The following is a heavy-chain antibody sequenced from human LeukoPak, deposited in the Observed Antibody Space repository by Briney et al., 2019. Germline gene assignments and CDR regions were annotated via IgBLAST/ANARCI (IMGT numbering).Heavy chain of an antibody. CDR3: VRDRWLVPEYFQH. J-gene: IGHJ1*01. Sequence: PSETLSLTCAVSGYSISSGYYWGWIRQPPGKGLEWIGSIYHSGSTYYNPSLKSRVTISVDTSKNQFSLKLSSVTAADTAVYYCVRDRWLVPEYFQHWGQGTLVTVSS. CDR2: IYHSGST. D-gene: IGHD6-19*01. CDR1: GYSISSGYY. V-gene: IGHV4-38-2*02.